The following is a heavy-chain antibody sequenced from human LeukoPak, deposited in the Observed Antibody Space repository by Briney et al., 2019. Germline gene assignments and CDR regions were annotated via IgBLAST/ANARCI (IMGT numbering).Heavy chain of an antibody. CDR3: ARDSPGYGAYDLG. D-gene: IGHD5-12*01. Sequence: PGGSLRLSCAASGFTFSSYWMSWVRQAPGKGLEWVANINEDGSAKYSVDSVKGRFTISRDNAKNTLYLQMNSLRAEDTAVYYCARDSPGYGAYDLGWGQGTLVTVSS. V-gene: IGHV3-7*04. CDR2: INEDGSAK. J-gene: IGHJ4*02. CDR1: GFTFSSYW.